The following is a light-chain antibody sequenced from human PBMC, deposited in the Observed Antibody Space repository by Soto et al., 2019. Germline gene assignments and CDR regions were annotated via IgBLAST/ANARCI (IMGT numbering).Light chain of an antibody. CDR1: QSVTNY. Sequence: EIVLTQSPATLSLSPGERATLSCRASQSVTNYVAWYQQKPGQAPRLLIYAASNRATGIPARFSGSGSGTDFTLTISSLEPEDFGVYYCQQRDDLYTFGQGTKLEIK. J-gene: IGKJ2*01. CDR2: AAS. CDR3: QQRDDLYT. V-gene: IGKV3-11*01.